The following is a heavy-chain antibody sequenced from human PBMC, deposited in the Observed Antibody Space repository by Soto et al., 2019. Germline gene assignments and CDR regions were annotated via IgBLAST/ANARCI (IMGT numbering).Heavy chain of an antibody. CDR1: GGYISSGGYY. CDR2: IYYSWST. D-gene: IGHD4-17*01. V-gene: IGHV4-31*03. CDR3: ARLSPYGLDY. Sequence: QVQLQESGPGLVKPSQTLSLTCTVSGGYISSGGYYWSWIRQHPGKGLEWIGYIYYSWSTYYNPSPKSRVTISVDTSKKQFCLKLSAVTAADTAVYYCARLSPYGLDYWGQGTLVTVSS. J-gene: IGHJ4*02.